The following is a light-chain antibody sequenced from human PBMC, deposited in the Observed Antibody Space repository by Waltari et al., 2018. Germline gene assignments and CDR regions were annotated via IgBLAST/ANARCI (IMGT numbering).Light chain of an antibody. CDR1: QNVNNN. CDR3: HQYNSWPPFT. V-gene: IGKV3-15*01. CDR2: GAS. Sequence: EVVMTQSPATLSVSPGQRATLSCRASQNVNNNLAWSQQKPGQAPRLLIYGASTTATGIPARFSGSGSGTEFTLTISSLQSEDFAVYYCHQYNSWPPFTFGQGTKLEIK. J-gene: IGKJ2*01.